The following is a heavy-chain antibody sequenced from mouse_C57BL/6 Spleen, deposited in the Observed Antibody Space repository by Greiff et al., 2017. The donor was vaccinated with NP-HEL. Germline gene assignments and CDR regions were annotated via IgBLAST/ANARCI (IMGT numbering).Heavy chain of an antibody. V-gene: IGHV2-6*01. CDR1: GFSLTSYG. J-gene: IGHJ4*01. CDR3: AREIYYDYGRAMDY. CDR2: IWGVGST. Sequence: QVQLQQSGPGLVAPSQSLSITCTVSGFSLTSYGVDWVRQSPGKGLEWLGVIWGVGSTNYNSALKSRLSISKDNSKSQVFLKMNSLQTDDTAMYYGAREIYYDYGRAMDYWGQGTSVTVSS. D-gene: IGHD2-4*01.